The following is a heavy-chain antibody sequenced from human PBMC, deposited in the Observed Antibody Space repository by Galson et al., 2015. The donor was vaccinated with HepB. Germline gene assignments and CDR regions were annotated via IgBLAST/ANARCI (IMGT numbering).Heavy chain of an antibody. Sequence: PALVKPTQTLTLTCTFSGFSLSTSGMRVSWIRQPPGKALEWLARIDWDDDKFYGTSLKTRLTISKDTSKNQVVLTMTNMDPVDTATYYCARSIAAGQVDYWGQGTLVTVSS. D-gene: IGHD6-25*01. V-gene: IGHV2-70*04. CDR2: IDWDDDK. CDR3: ARSIAAGQVDY. J-gene: IGHJ4*02. CDR1: GFSLSTSGMR.